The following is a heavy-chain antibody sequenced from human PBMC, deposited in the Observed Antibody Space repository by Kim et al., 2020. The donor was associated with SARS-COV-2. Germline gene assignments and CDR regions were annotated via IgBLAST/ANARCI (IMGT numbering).Heavy chain of an antibody. V-gene: IGHV3-15*01. D-gene: IGHD3-10*01. CDR3: ATGVSTFDS. J-gene: IGHJ4*02. CDR2: GGTT. Sequence: GGTTDYDAPVKGRFTISRDDSKNTLFLQMNSLKTEDTAVYYCATGVSTFDSWGQGTLVTVSS.